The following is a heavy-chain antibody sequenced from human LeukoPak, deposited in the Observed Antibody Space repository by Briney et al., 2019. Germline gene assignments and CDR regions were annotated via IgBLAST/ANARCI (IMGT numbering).Heavy chain of an antibody. V-gene: IGHV1-69*05. Sequence: SVKVSCKASGGTFSSYAISWVRQAPGQGLEWMGRIIPIFGTANYAQKFQGRVTITTDESTSSAYMELSSLRSEDTAVYYCARDEPYYYYFDYWGQGTLVTVSS. D-gene: IGHD3-10*01. CDR3: ARDEPYYYYFDY. CDR2: IIPIFGTA. CDR1: GGTFSSYA. J-gene: IGHJ4*02.